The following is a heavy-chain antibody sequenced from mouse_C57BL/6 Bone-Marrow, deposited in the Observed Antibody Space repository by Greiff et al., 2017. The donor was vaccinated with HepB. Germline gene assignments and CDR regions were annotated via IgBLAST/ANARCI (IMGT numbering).Heavy chain of an antibody. V-gene: IGHV1-4*01. CDR2: INPSSGYT. CDR3: AFYEYDYFDY. Sequence: VQLQQSGAELARPGASVKMSCKASGYTFTSYTMHWAKQRPGQGLEWIGYINPSSGYTKYNQKFKDKATLTADKSSSTAYMQLSSLTSEDSAVYYCAFYEYDYFDYWGQGTTLTVSS. CDR1: GYTFTSYT. D-gene: IGHD2-4*01. J-gene: IGHJ2*01.